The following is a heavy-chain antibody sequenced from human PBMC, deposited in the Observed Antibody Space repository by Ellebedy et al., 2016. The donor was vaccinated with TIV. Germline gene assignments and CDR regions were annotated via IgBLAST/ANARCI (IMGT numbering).Heavy chain of an antibody. CDR2: IHYSRST. D-gene: IGHD3-10*01. CDR3: ARGRSGDLDV. V-gene: IGHV4-59*01. J-gene: IGHJ6*02. CDR1: GGSINNYY. Sequence: MPSETLSLTCTVSGGSINNYYWSWIRQPPGMGLEWIGYIHYSRSTNYNPSLKSRVTMSVDKSKNQFSLKVTSVTAADTAVYYCARGRSGDLDVWGQGTTVTVSS.